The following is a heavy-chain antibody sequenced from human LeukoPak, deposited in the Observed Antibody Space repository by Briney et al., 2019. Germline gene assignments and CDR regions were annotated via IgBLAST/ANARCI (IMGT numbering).Heavy chain of an antibody. CDR3: ATASGGIAAAGTIPWGTFADSNWFDP. V-gene: IGHV1-46*01. Sequence: ASVKVSCKASGYTFTSYYMHWVRQAPGQGLEWMGIINPSGGSTSYAQKFQGRVTMTEDTSTDTAYMELSSLRSEDTAVYYRATASGGIAAAGTIPWGTFADSNWFDPWGQGTLVTVSS. CDR2: INPSGGST. J-gene: IGHJ5*02. D-gene: IGHD6-13*01. CDR1: GYTFTSYY.